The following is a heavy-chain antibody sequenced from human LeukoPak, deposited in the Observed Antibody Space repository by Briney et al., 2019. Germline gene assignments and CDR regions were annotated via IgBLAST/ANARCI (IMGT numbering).Heavy chain of an antibody. CDR1: GFTFSSYA. Sequence: GGSLRLSCAASGFTFSSYAMSWVRQAPGKGLEWDSAISGSGGSTYYADSVKGRFTISRDNSKNTLYLQMNSLRAEDTAVYYCAKFGSSWTAPDYWGQGTLVTVSS. CDR2: ISGSGGST. V-gene: IGHV3-23*01. CDR3: AKFGSSWTAPDY. J-gene: IGHJ4*02. D-gene: IGHD6-13*01.